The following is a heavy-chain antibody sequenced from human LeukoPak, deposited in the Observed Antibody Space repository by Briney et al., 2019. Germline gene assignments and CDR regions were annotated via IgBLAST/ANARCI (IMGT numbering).Heavy chain of an antibody. Sequence: GGSLRLSCAASGFTFSTDWMSWVRQAPGKGLEWVANIKQDGSEKYYVDSVEGRFTISRDNAQKSLYLQMNSLRAEDTAVYYCARKYSSGWFDAGPFDFWGQGTLVTVSS. J-gene: IGHJ4*02. CDR1: GFTFSTDW. CDR2: IKQDGSEK. D-gene: IGHD6-19*01. V-gene: IGHV3-7*01. CDR3: ARKYSSGWFDAGPFDF.